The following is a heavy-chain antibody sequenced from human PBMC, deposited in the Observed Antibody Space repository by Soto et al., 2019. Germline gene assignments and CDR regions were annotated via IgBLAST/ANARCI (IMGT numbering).Heavy chain of an antibody. CDR1: GGSFGGYY. V-gene: IGHV4-34*01. CDR3: ARRLALAAAGTLDY. Sequence: QVQLQQWGAGLLKPSETLSLTCAVYGGSFGGYYWSWIRQPPGKGLEWIGEINHSGSTNYNPSLTSRVTISVDTSTNQFPLKLSSVTAADTAVYYCARRLALAAAGTLDYWCQGTMVTVSS. CDR2: INHSGST. J-gene: IGHJ4*02. D-gene: IGHD6-13*01.